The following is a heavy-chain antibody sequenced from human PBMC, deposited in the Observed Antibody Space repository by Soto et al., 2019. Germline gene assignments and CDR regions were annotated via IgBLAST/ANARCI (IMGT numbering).Heavy chain of an antibody. Sequence: PGGSLRLSCAASGFTFSNSWMSWVRQAPGKGLEWVAHIKEDGSEKDYVDPVKGRFTITRYITKNTLYLQMNSRRAEDTAVYYCARDSYYDILTGDYDYYYYGMDVWGQGTTVTVSS. CDR3: ARDSYYDILTGDYDYYYYGMDV. CDR2: IKEDGSEK. CDR1: GFTFSNSW. V-gene: IGHV3-7*03. D-gene: IGHD3-9*01. J-gene: IGHJ6*02.